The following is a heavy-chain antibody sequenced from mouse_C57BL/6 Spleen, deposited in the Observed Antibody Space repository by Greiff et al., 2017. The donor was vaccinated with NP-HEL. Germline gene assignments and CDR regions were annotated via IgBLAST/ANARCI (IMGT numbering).Heavy chain of an antibody. CDR1: GYTFTSYW. Sequence: QVQLQQPGAELVKPGASVKMSCKASGYTFTSYWITWVKQRPGQGLEWIGDIYPGSGSTNYNEKFKSKATLTADTSSSTAYMQLSSQASGDSAVKYCARKGDGSYYYDCWGQGTTRTAAS. J-gene: IGHJ2*01. CDR3: ARKGDGSYYYDC. D-gene: IGHD1-1*01. V-gene: IGHV1-55*01. CDR2: IYPGSGST.